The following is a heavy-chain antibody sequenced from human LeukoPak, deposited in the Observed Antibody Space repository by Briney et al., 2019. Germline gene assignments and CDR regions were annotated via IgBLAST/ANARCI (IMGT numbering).Heavy chain of an antibody. D-gene: IGHD3-16*01. J-gene: IGHJ4*02. Sequence: PGGSLRLSCAASGFTFSSYWMSWVRQAPGKGLEWVANIKQDGSEKYYVDSVKGRFTISRDNAKNSLYLQMNSLRAEDTAVYYCARVFPRVGAPYYFDYWGQGTLVTVSS. CDR2: IKQDGSEK. CDR3: ARVFPRVGAPYYFDY. V-gene: IGHV3-7*01. CDR1: GFTFSSYW.